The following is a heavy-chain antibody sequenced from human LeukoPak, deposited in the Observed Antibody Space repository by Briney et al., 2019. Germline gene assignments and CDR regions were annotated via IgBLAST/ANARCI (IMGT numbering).Heavy chain of an antibody. D-gene: IGHD3-16*01. J-gene: IGHJ4*02. Sequence: SETLSHTCTVSGDSTSGYYWTWLRQPPGKRLEWLGYMYYSGTTRYNPSLKSRVTISIDATKNQVTLNLTSVTAADTAVYYCARDPSFTAGYFDSWGQGTLVTVSS. CDR2: MYYSGTT. CDR3: ARDPSFTAGYFDS. V-gene: IGHV4-59*01. CDR1: GDSTSGYY.